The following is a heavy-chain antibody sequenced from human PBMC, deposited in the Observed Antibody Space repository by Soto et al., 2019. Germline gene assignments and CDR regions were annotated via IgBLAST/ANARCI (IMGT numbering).Heavy chain of an antibody. CDR3: AREGHNYAVDY. Sequence: PGGSLRLSCAASGFTFSTYSMHWVRQAPGKGLEWVAVISNDGRSKYYADSVKGRITISRDNSNNTLYVQMNSLRAEDTALYFCAREGHNYAVDYWGQGTLVTVSS. V-gene: IGHV3-30*04. CDR1: GFTFSTYS. D-gene: IGHD3-16*01. CDR2: ISNDGRSK. J-gene: IGHJ4*02.